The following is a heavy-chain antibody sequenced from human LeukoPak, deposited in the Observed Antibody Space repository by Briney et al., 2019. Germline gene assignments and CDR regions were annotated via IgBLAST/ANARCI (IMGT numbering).Heavy chain of an antibody. Sequence: PGGSLRLSCAASGFTFSSYSMNWVRQAPGKGLEWVSSISSSSSYIYYADSVKGRFTISRDNAKNSLYLQMNSLRAEDTAVYYCARYRRYSSSYAFDIWGQGALVTVSS. CDR3: ARYRRYSSSYAFDI. J-gene: IGHJ4*02. CDR2: ISSSSSYI. CDR1: GFTFSSYS. V-gene: IGHV3-21*01. D-gene: IGHD6-6*01.